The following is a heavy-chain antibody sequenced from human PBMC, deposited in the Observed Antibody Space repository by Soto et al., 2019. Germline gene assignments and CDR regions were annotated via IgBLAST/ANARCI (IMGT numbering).Heavy chain of an antibody. J-gene: IGHJ6*02. CDR3: AKGRYPYSRSSPGMAV. CDR1: GFTFDDYT. D-gene: IGHD6-13*01. CDR2: ISWDGGSA. Sequence: EVQLVEPGGVVVEPGGSLRLACAASGFTFDDYTMHWVGQAPGKGLEWVSLISWDGGSAYYADSVHRRFTISRDNSKNSLYRQMNSLRAENTALYNCAKGRYPYSRSSPGMAVWGQGTTVTVSS. V-gene: IGHV3-43*01.